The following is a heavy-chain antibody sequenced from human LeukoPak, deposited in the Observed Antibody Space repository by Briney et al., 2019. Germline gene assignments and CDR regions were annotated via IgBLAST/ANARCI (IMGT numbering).Heavy chain of an antibody. CDR1: GYSISGDYS. CDR2: VSHTGTT. V-gene: IGHV4-38-2*02. J-gene: IGHJ4*02. D-gene: IGHD1-14*01. Sequence: PSETLSLTCTVSGYSISGDYSWGWIRQPPGKRLEWFGTVSHTGTTSYNAALGSRVTISLDPSENQFSLRLSSVTAADTAVYYCATRAVFHYFDFWGQGTLVTASS. CDR3: ATRAVFHYFDF.